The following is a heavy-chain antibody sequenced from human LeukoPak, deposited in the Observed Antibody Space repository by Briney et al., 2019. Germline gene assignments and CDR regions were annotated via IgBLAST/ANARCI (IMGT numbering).Heavy chain of an antibody. Sequence: SETLSLTCTVSGGSISSGGYYWSWIRQPPGKGLEWIGYIYYSGSTNYNPSLKSRVTISVDTSKNQFSLKLSSVTAADTAVYYCARVEYNKGLSVDYWGQGTLVTVSS. J-gene: IGHJ4*02. D-gene: IGHD6-6*01. CDR1: GGSISSGGYY. V-gene: IGHV4-61*08. CDR3: ARVEYNKGLSVDY. CDR2: IYYSGST.